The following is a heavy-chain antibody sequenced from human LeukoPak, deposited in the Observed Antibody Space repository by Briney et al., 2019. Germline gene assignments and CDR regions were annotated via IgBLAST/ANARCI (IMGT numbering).Heavy chain of an antibody. V-gene: IGHV1-18*01. D-gene: IGHD1-26*01. CDR3: AREQKSIGSYFNY. Sequence: ASVTVSCMASGYTFTSYDISWVRQAPGQGLEWMGWINTYNGNTNYPQKLQGRVTMTTDTSTSTAYMELRNLRSDDTAVYYCAREQKSIGSYFNYWGQGTLVTVSS. CDR1: GYTFTSYD. J-gene: IGHJ4*02. CDR2: INTYNGNT.